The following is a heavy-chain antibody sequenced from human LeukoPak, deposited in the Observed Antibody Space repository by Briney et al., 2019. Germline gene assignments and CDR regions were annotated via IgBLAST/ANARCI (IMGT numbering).Heavy chain of an antibody. J-gene: IGHJ6*03. CDR1: GFTFSSYW. D-gene: IGHD3/OR15-3a*01. Sequence: PGGSLRLSCAASGFTFSSYWMHWVRQAPGKGLVWVSRINSDGSSTSYADSVKGRFTISRDNAKNTLYLQMNSLRAEDTAVYYCARKWAGYPYHVDVWGKGTTVTVSS. CDR3: ARKWAGYPYHVDV. V-gene: IGHV3-74*01. CDR2: INSDGSST.